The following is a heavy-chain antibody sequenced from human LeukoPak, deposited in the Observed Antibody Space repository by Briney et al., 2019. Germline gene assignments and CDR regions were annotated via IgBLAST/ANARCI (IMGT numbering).Heavy chain of an antibody. D-gene: IGHD6-19*01. V-gene: IGHV3-30*02. CDR3: AKVMGSSGWSSY. CDR1: GFTFSSYG. Sequence: GGSLRLSCAASGFTFSSYGMPWVRQAPGKGLEWVAFIRYDGSNKYYADSVKGRFTISRDNSKNTLYLQMNSLRAEDTAVYYCAKVMGSSGWSSYWGQETLVTVSS. CDR2: IRYDGSNK. J-gene: IGHJ4*02.